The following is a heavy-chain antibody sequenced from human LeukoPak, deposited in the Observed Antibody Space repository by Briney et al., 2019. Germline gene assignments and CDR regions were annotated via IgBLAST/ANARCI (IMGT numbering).Heavy chain of an antibody. V-gene: IGHV3-23*01. CDR2: ITRSGDST. CDR3: AKDHPGDFLC. Sequence: GGSLRLSCAASGFTFTRYAMNWVRQAPGKGLEWVSAITRSGDSTFYADFVKGRFTISRDNSKNTLHLQMNSLRVEDTAVYYCAKDHPGDFLCWGQGTLVTVSS. D-gene: IGHD4-17*01. J-gene: IGHJ4*02. CDR1: GFTFTRYA.